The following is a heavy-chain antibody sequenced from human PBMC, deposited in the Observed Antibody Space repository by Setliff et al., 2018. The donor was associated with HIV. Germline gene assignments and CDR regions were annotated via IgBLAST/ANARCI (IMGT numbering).Heavy chain of an antibody. J-gene: IGHJ4*02. CDR2: INPYSGHT. V-gene: IGHV1-18*01. CDR1: GYTFTSYD. CDR3: AREHSTTWPYFDF. Sequence: ASVKVSCKASGYTFTSYDINWVRQATGHGLEWMGWINPYSGHTSYAQKIQGRVTMTTDTSTSTAYMELRSLRSDDTAVYFCAREHSTTWPYFDFWGQGTLVTVSS. D-gene: IGHD6-13*01.